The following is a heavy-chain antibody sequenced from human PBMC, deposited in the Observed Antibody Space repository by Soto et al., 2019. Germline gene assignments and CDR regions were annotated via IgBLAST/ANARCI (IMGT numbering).Heavy chain of an antibody. V-gene: IGHV1-69*18. CDR1: GGIFNSYT. Sequence: QVQLVQSGAEVKKPGSSVKVSCKASGGIFNSYTFTWVRQAPGLGLEWLGSIMPIFNSPKYAQRFQDRLTITADEPTSTVYMELNGLRSDDTAVFFCAKEARATGTTYSFGGQGTLVTVSS. J-gene: IGHJ4*02. CDR2: IMPIFNSP. D-gene: IGHD1-1*01. CDR3: AKEARATGTTYSF.